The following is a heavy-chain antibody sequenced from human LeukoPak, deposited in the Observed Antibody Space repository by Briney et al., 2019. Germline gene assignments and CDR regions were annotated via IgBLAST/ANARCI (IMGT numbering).Heavy chain of an antibody. CDR2: IIPIFGTA. V-gene: IGHV1-69*05. Sequence: SVKVSCKASGGTFSSYAISWVRHAPGQGLEWMGRIIPIFGTANYAQKFQGRVTITTDESTSTAYMELSSLRSEDTAVYYCARAALGTAMAPVDPWGQGNLVTVSS. J-gene: IGHJ5*02. D-gene: IGHD5-18*01. CDR3: ARAALGTAMAPVDP. CDR1: GGTFSSYA.